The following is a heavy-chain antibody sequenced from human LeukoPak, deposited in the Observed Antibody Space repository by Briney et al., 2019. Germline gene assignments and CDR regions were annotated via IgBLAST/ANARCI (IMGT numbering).Heavy chain of an antibody. J-gene: IGHJ4*02. CDR2: IKPNSGGT. Sequence: GSSVKVSYQPSGYTFTGYYMQWVGQAPRQGLAWMERIKPNSGGTNYAQKFQGTITMTRETSISTACMKVSRLRSDDTAVYYCARPSPRTWEYSYGLCYWGRGTLVTVSS. CDR1: GYTFTGYY. D-gene: IGHD5-18*01. V-gene: IGHV1-2*06. CDR3: ARPSPRTWEYSYGLCY.